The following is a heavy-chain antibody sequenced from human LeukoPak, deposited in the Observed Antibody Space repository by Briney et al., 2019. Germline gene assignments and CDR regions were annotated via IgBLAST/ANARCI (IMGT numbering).Heavy chain of an antibody. Sequence: SVKVSCKASGGTFSSYAISWVRQAPGQGLEWMGGIIPIFGTANYAQNFQGRVTFISNTSATTAFMELSSLRSEDAAVYYCARDSGSGNNDYWGQGTLVTVSS. J-gene: IGHJ4*02. V-gene: IGHV1-69*05. D-gene: IGHD1-26*01. CDR1: GGTFSSYA. CDR3: ARDSGSGNNDY. CDR2: IIPIFGTA.